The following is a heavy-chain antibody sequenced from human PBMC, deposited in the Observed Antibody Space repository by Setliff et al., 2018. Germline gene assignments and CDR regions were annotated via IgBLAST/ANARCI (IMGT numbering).Heavy chain of an antibody. CDR3: ASGQGSGWHYSDS. Sequence: PSETLSLTCTVSGGASVSRGSYYWSWIRQPAGEGLEWIGLIYKTGNTYYNPSLKSRVTISIDASENQFSLKLSSVTAADTAVYYCASGQGSGWHYSDSWGQGTLVTVSS. CDR2: IYKTGNT. V-gene: IGHV4-61*10. J-gene: IGHJ4*02. CDR1: GGASVSRGSYY. D-gene: IGHD6-19*01.